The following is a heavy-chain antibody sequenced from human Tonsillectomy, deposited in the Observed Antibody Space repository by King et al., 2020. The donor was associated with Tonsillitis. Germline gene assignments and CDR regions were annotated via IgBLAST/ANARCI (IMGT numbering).Heavy chain of an antibody. CDR2: LSYDGDDK. Sequence: VQLVESGGGVVQPGRSLRLSCEASGLTFTNYAMHWVRQAPGKGLEWLAVLSYDGDDKYYGDSVKDRFTISRDTSKNTLYLEMNSLRAEDTAVYYCARDRDTYTFYYYYGLDVWGQGTTVTVSS. CDR1: GLTFTNYA. J-gene: IGHJ6*02. V-gene: IGHV3-30*04. D-gene: IGHD3-16*01. CDR3: ARDRDTYTFYYYYGLDV.